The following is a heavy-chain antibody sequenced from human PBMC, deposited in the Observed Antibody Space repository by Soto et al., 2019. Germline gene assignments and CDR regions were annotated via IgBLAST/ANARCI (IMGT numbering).Heavy chain of an antibody. CDR2: ISWNSGSI. V-gene: IGHV3-9*01. J-gene: IGHJ4*02. CDR3: AKDSSGWPKYYFDY. D-gene: IGHD6-19*01. Sequence: GGSLRLSCAASGFTYDDYPMHWVRQAPGKGLEWVSGISWNSGSIGYADSVKGRFTISRDNAKNSLYLQMNSLRAEDTALYYCAKDSSGWPKYYFDYWGQGTLVTVSS. CDR1: GFTYDDYP.